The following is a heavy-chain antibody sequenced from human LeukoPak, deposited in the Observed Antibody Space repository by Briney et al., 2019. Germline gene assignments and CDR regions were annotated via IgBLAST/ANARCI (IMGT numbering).Heavy chain of an antibody. Sequence: PGGSLRLSCAASGFIFSNYGMNWVRQAPRKGLEWVSYISSSSTTIFYADSVKGRFTISRDNAKNSLSLQVNSLRDEDTAVYYCARHSSSWTLDYWGRGTLVTVSS. J-gene: IGHJ4*02. CDR3: ARHSSSWTLDY. D-gene: IGHD6-13*01. CDR2: ISSSSTTI. CDR1: GFIFSNYG. V-gene: IGHV3-48*02.